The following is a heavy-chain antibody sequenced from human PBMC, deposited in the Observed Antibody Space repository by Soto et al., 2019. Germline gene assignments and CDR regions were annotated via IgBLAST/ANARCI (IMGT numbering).Heavy chain of an antibody. CDR2: VYYSGST. CDR3: ARNTSTYFDS. Sequence: SETLSLTCAVSGYSISNGDYWGWIRQAPGKGLEWIGSVYYSGSTHYEPSLRGRIAISVDTLKNQFSLRLPSVTAADTAMYFCARNTSTYFDSWGQGIPVTVSS. V-gene: IGHV4-38-2*01. J-gene: IGHJ4*02. CDR1: GYSISNGDY.